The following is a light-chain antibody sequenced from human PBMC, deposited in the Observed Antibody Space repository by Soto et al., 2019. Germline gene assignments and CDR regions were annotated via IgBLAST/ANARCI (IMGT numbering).Light chain of an antibody. J-gene: IGKJ1*01. CDR3: QQYYSTPWT. CDR1: QSVLYSSNNKNY. V-gene: IGKV4-1*01. Sequence: DIVLTQSPDSLAVSLGERATINCKSSQSVLYSSNNKNYLAWYQQKPGQPPKLLIYRASTREYGVPDRFSGSGSGTDFTLTISSLQAEDVAVYYCQQYYSTPWTFGQGTKVEIK. CDR2: RAS.